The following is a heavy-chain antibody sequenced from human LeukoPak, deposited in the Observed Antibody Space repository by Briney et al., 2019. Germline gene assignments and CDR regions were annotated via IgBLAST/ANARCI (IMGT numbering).Heavy chain of an antibody. CDR3: ARGINWN. D-gene: IGHD1-20*01. CDR2: IGPTGSDR. V-gene: IGHV3-21*01. CDR1: GLAFSTSG. Sequence: PGGSLRLSCTASGLAFSTSGFNWVRQAPGKGLEWVASIGPTGSDRYHADSIKGRFTISRDNAKNTLYLQMNSLRAEDTAVYYCARGINWNWGQGTLVTVSS. J-gene: IGHJ4*02.